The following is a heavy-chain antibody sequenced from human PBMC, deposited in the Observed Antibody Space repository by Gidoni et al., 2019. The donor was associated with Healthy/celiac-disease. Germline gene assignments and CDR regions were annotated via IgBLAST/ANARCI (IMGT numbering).Heavy chain of an antibody. CDR3: ARTYHAVGGDYYNWFDP. V-gene: IGHV4-31*03. CDR2: IYYSGST. J-gene: IGHJ5*02. Sequence: QVQLQESGPGLVKPSQTLSLTCTVSGGSISSGGYYWSWIRQHPGKGLEWIGYIYYSGSTYYNPSLKSRVTISVDTSKNQFSLKLSSVTAADTAVYYCARTYHAVGGDYYNWFDPWGQGTLVTSPQ. CDR1: GGSISSGGYY. D-gene: IGHD4-17*01.